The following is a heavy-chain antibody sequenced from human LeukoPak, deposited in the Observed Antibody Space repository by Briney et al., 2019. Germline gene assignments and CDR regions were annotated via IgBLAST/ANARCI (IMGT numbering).Heavy chain of an antibody. J-gene: IGHJ5*02. V-gene: IGHV4-39*07. CDR2: IYYSGST. D-gene: IGHD5-12*01. CDR1: GGSISSSSYY. CDR3: ARGDRVATSNWFDP. Sequence: SETLSLTCTVSGGSISSSSYYWGWIRQPPGKGLEWIGSIYYSGSTYYNPSLKSRVTISVDTSKNQFSLKLSSVTTADTAVYYCARGDRVATSNWFDPWGQGTLVTVSS.